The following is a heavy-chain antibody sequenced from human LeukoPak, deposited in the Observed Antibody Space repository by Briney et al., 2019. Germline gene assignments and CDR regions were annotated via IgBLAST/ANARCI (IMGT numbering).Heavy chain of an antibody. CDR3: AREPVLISSPFYYGMDV. Sequence: GGSLRLSCAASGFTFSSYAMSWVRQAPGKGLEWVSAISGSGGSTYYADSVKGRFTISRDNSKNTLYLQMNSLRAEDTAVYYCAREPVLISSPFYYGMDVWGQGTTVTVSS. D-gene: IGHD1-14*01. CDR1: GFTFSSYA. V-gene: IGHV3-23*01. CDR2: ISGSGGST. J-gene: IGHJ6*02.